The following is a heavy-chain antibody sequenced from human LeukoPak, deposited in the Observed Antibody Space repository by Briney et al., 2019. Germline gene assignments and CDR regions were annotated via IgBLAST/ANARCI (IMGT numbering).Heavy chain of an antibody. CDR1: TDSISSDYS. CDR2: LYHSGTI. CDR3: ASLFILGGAVDN. D-gene: IGHD1-26*01. J-gene: IGHJ4*02. V-gene: IGHV4-38-2*01. Sequence: SETLSLTCVVSTDSISSDYSWGWLRQPPGKGLEWIVSLYHSGTIYYNPSLRSRVTISLDMSKNQFSLNLSSVTAADTAEYYCASLFILGGAVDNRGEGTMVAVSS.